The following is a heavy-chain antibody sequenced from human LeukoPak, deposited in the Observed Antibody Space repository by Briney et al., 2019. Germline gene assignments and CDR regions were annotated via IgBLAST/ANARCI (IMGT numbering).Heavy chain of an antibody. V-gene: IGHV4-34*01. D-gene: IGHD3-22*01. CDR1: GGSFSGYY. CDR2: INHSGST. CDR3: ARNYCDSSGFDY. Sequence: SETLSLTCAVYGGSFSGYYWSWIRQPPGKGLEWIGEINHSGSTNYNPSLKSRVTISVDTSKNQFSLKLSSVTAADTAVYYCARNYCDSSGFDYWGQGTLVTVSS. J-gene: IGHJ4*02.